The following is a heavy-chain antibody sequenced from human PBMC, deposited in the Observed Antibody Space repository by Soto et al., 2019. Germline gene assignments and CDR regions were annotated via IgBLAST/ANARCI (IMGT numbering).Heavy chain of an antibody. CDR1: GGSIKSDYY. CDR3: ARGRPNYFYYGLDV. CDR2: KYYSGAT. V-gene: IGHV4-30-4*01. Sequence: SETLSLTCTVSGGSIKSDYYWAWGRQFPGGGLQWMGYKYYSGATDSDPSLERRVSFSVDMSKNQFSLNLTSVTVADTAVYYCARGRPNYFYYGLDVWGQGIPVTVSS. J-gene: IGHJ6*02.